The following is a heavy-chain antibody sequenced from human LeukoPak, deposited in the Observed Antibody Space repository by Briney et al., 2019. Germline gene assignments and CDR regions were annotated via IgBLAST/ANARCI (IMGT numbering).Heavy chain of an antibody. Sequence: ASVKVSCKASGYTFTSYGISWVRQAPGQGLEWMGWISGYNGRTHYAQTFQGRVTMTRDMSTSTVYMELSSLRSEDTAVYYCARAGGYCGRISCPYYFDYWGQGSLVAVSS. CDR2: ISGYNGRT. J-gene: IGHJ4*02. CDR3: ARAGGYCGRISCPYYFDY. V-gene: IGHV1-18*01. D-gene: IGHD2-15*01. CDR1: GYTFTSYG.